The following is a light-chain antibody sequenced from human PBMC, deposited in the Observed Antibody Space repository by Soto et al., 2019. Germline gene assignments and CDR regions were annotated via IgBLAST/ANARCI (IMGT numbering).Light chain of an antibody. J-gene: IGKJ1*01. CDR3: QQYGSSST. CDR2: GAS. V-gene: IGKV3-20*01. Sequence: EIVLTQSPGTLSLSPGERATLSCRASQSVSSSYLAWYQQKPGQAPRLLIYGASSRPTGIPDRFSGSGSGTDFTLTISRLEPEDFAVYYCQQYGSSSTFGQGTKVDI. CDR1: QSVSSSY.